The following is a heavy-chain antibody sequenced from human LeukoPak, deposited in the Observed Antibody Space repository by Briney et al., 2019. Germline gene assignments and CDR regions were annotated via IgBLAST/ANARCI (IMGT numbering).Heavy chain of an antibody. J-gene: IGHJ4*02. CDR2: IRYDGSNK. Sequence: PGGSLRLSCAASGFTFSSYEMNWVRQAPGKGLEWVAFIRYDGSNKYYADSVKGRFTISRDNSKNTLYLQMNSLRAEDTAVYYCAKGYYYGSGSSDYWGQGTLVTVSS. CDR3: AKGYYYGSGSSDY. CDR1: GFTFSSYE. V-gene: IGHV3-30*02. D-gene: IGHD3-10*01.